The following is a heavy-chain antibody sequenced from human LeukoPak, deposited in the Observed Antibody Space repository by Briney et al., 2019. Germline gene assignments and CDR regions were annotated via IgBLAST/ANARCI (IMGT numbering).Heavy chain of an antibody. CDR3: ARGGRYFDY. V-gene: IGHV3-74*01. Sequence: PGGSLRLSCAASGFTFSNYAMTWVRQAPGRGLEWVSRINSDGSSTSYADSVKGRFTISRDNAKNTLYLQMNSLRAEDTAVYYCARGGRYFDYWGQGTLVTVSS. CDR1: GFTFSNYA. CDR2: INSDGSST. J-gene: IGHJ4*02.